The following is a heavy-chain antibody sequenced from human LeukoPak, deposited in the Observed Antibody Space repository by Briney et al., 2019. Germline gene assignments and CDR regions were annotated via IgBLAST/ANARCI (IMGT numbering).Heavy chain of an antibody. J-gene: IGHJ4*02. CDR3: ARDGVDYYGSGSYSDY. D-gene: IGHD3-10*01. CDR2: ISYDGSNK. Sequence: GSLRLSCAASEFTFSSYAMHWVRQAPGKGLEWVAVISYDGSNKYYADSVKGRFTISRDNSKNTLYLQMNSLRAEDTAVYYCARDGVDYYGSGSYSDYWGQGTLVTVSS. V-gene: IGHV3-30-3*01. CDR1: EFTFSSYA.